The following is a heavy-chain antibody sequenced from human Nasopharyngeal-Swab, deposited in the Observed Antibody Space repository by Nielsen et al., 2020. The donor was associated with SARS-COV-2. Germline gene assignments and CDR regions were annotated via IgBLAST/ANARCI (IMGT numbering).Heavy chain of an antibody. Sequence: GESLKISCAASGFTFSSYDMHWVRQATGKGLEWVSAIGTAGDTYYPGSVKGRFTISRENAKNSLYLQMNSLRAGDTAVYYCARSRYSGCDFPYMDVWGKGTTVTVSS. CDR3: ARSRYSGCDFPYMDV. CDR1: GFTFSSYD. CDR2: IGTAGDT. V-gene: IGHV3-13*01. D-gene: IGHD5-12*01. J-gene: IGHJ6*03.